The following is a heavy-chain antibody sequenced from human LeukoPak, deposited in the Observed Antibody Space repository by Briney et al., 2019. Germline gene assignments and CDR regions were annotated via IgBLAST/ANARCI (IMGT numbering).Heavy chain of an antibody. CDR1: GGSISSYY. CDR2: IYYSGST. V-gene: IGHV4-59*01. J-gene: IGHJ4*02. CDR3: ASSSSWYGAYFDY. D-gene: IGHD6-13*01. Sequence: PSETLSLTCTVSGGSISSYYWSWIRQPPGKGLEWIGYIYYSGSTNYNPSLKSRVTISVDTSKNQFSLKLSSVTAADTAVYYCASSSSWYGAYFDYWGQGTLVTVSS.